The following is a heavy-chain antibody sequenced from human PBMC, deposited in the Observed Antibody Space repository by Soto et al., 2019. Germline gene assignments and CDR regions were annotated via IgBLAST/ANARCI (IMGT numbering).Heavy chain of an antibody. Sequence: SVKVACKASGYPFTTYHLHWVRQAPGQGLEWMGIVYVTGTGTRSAQKFQGRLTMTRDRSTSTVYMELSSLRSEDTAVYYCARPEGYGSGSYYFDSWGQGTLVTVSS. CDR3: ARPEGYGSGSYYFDS. V-gene: IGHV1-46*01. CDR2: VYVTGTGT. J-gene: IGHJ4*02. CDR1: GYPFTTYH. D-gene: IGHD3-10*01.